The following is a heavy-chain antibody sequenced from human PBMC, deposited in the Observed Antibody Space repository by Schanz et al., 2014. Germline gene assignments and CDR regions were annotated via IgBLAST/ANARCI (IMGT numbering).Heavy chain of an antibody. CDR2: ISSGSSYA. J-gene: IGHJ6*02. Sequence: EVQLVESGGGLVQPGGSLRLSCGGSGFTFSKYWMSWVRQAPGKGLEWVSDISSGSSYANYADSVKGRFTISRDNSENTLYLQMNSLSADDTAVFYCAKGMGYCSGGTCYDYYYYGLDVWGQGTTVTVSS. CDR1: GFTFSKYW. CDR3: AKGMGYCSGGTCYDYYYYGLDV. V-gene: IGHV3-23*04. D-gene: IGHD2-15*01.